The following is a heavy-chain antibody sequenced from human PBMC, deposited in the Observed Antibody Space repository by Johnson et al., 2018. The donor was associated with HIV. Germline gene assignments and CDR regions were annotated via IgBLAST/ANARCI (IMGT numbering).Heavy chain of an antibody. CDR1: GFTFSSYW. CDR3: ANEPHLDAFDI. J-gene: IGHJ3*02. V-gene: IGHV3-7*01. D-gene: IGHD1-14*01. CDR2: IKQDGSEK. Sequence: VQLVESGGVVVQPGGSLRLSCAVSGFTFSSYWMSWVRQAPGKGLEWVANIKQDGSEKYYVDSVKGRFTISRDNSRNTLYLQMNSLRAEDTAVYYCANEPHLDAFDIWGQGTMVTVSS.